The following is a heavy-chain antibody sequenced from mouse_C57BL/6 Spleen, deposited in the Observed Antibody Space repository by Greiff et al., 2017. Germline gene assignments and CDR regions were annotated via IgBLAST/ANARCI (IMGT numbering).Heavy chain of an antibody. CDR2: ISYDGSN. V-gene: IGHV3-6*01. CDR3: ARERAY. CDR1: GYSITSGYY. Sequence: EVQLQESGPGLVKPSQSLSLTCSVTGYSITSGYYWNWIRQFPGNKLEWMGYISYDGSNNYNPSLKNRISITRDTSKNQFFLKLNSVTTEDTATYYCARERAYWGQGTLVTVSA. J-gene: IGHJ3*01.